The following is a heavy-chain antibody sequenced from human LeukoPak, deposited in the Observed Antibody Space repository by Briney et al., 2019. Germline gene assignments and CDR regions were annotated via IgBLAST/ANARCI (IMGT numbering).Heavy chain of an antibody. J-gene: IGHJ3*02. Sequence: SETLSLTCTVSGSISGYYWSWIRQPPGKGLEWIGYIYTSGSTNYNPSLESRVTISVDTSKNQFSLDLSSVTAADTAFYYCARQKCTSASCLTKNAFDIWGQGTMVTVSS. D-gene: IGHD2-2*01. CDR2: IYTSGST. CDR1: GSISGYY. CDR3: ARQKCTSASCLTKNAFDI. V-gene: IGHV4-4*09.